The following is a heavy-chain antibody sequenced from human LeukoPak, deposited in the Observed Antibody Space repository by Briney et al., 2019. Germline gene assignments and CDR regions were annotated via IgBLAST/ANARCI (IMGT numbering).Heavy chain of an antibody. CDR3: AKDRIVVIRGGDAFDI. Sequence: GGSLRLSCAASGFTFSSYGMSWVRQAPGKGLEWVSAISDSGSSAYYADSVKGRFTISRDNSKNTLYLQMHSLRAEDTAVYYCAKDRIVVIRGGDAFDIWGQGTMVTVSS. D-gene: IGHD3-22*01. CDR2: ISDSGSSA. J-gene: IGHJ3*02. CDR1: GFTFSSYG. V-gene: IGHV3-23*01.